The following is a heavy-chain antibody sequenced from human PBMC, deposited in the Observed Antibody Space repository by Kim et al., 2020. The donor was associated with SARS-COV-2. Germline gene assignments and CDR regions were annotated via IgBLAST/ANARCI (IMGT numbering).Heavy chain of an antibody. CDR1: GFTFSNAW. V-gene: IGHV3-15*01. J-gene: IGHJ6*03. Sequence: GGSLRLSCAASGFTFSNAWMSWVRQAPGKGLEWVGRIKSKTDGGTTDYAAPVKGRFTISRDDSKNTLYLQMNSLKTEDTAVYYCTTEIRGGVIGGYYYYMDVWGKGTTVTVSS. CDR3: TTEIRGGVIGGYYYYMDV. CDR2: IKSKTDGGTT. D-gene: IGHD3-3*01.